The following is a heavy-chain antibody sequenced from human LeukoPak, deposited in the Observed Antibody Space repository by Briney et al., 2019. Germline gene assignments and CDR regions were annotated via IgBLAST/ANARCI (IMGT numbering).Heavy chain of an antibody. Sequence: GGSLRLSCAVSGFTFSTYWMSWVRQAPGKGLEWGANIKQDGSEKYYVDSVKGRFTISRDNAKNSLYLQMNSLRAEDTALYHCARCSGGSCYGYGMDVWGQGTTVTVSS. D-gene: IGHD2-15*01. CDR2: IKQDGSEK. V-gene: IGHV3-7*03. CDR1: GFTFSTYW. J-gene: IGHJ6*02. CDR3: ARCSGGSCYGYGMDV.